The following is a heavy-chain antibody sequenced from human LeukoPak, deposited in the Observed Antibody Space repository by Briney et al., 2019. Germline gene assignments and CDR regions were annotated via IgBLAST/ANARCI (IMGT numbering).Heavy chain of an antibody. CDR3: ARGAWRSIFDY. CDR2: IKQDGSEK. J-gene: IGHJ4*02. D-gene: IGHD3-3*01. V-gene: IGHV3-7*01. Sequence: GGSLRLSCAASGFTFSSYWVSWVRQAPGKGLEWVANIKQDGSEKYYVDSVKGRFTISRDNAKNSLYLQMNSLRAEDTAVYYCARGAWRSIFDYWGQGTLVTVSS. CDR1: GFTFSSYW.